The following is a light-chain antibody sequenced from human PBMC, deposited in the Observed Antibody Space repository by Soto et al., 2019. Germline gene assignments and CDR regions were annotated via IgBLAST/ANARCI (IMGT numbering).Light chain of an antibody. Sequence: IVMTQSPATLSVSPGETATLSCRASQSIANNLAWYQQRPGQVPRLLVSGASTRATGIPVRFSGSRSGTEFTLTLTSLQSEDFAVYYCHQYNNWPQTFGQGTKVEI. CDR3: HQYNNWPQT. V-gene: IGKV3D-15*01. CDR2: GAS. CDR1: QSIANN. J-gene: IGKJ1*01.